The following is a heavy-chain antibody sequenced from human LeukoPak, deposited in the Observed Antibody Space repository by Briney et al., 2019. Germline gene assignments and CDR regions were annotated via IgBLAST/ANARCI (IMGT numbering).Heavy chain of an antibody. CDR1: GFTFSSYA. CDR2: ISFDGSNK. D-gene: IGHD3-22*01. Sequence: GGSLRLSCAASGFTFSSYAMHWVRQAPGKGLEWVALISFDGSNKYYADSVKGRFTISRDNSKNTLYLQMNSLGAEDTALYYCARDPSSGYYQGDAFHIWGQGTMVTVSS. J-gene: IGHJ3*02. V-gene: IGHV3-30*04. CDR3: ARDPSSGYYQGDAFHI.